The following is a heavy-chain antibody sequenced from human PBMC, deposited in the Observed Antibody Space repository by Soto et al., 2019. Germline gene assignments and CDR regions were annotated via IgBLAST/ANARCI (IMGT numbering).Heavy chain of an antibody. D-gene: IGHD2-15*01. CDR2: INSDGSTT. V-gene: IGHV3-74*01. CDR1: GFTFSSYW. Sequence: GGSLRLSCAASGFTFSSYWMHWVRQAPGKGLVWVSRINSDGSTTSYADSVKGRFTISRDNAKNTLYLQMNSLRAEDTAVYYCARDGFCSGGTCYSVPVFDYWGQGIQVTVSS. J-gene: IGHJ4*02. CDR3: ARDGFCSGGTCYSVPVFDY.